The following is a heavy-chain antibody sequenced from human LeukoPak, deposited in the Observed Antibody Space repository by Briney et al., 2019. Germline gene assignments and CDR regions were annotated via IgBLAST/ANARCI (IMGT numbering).Heavy chain of an antibody. Sequence: GGSLRLSCEGSGFTFSNYWMSWVRQAPGKGLEWVANIKQDGSEKYYVDSVKGRFTISRDNAKNSLYLQMNSLRAEDTAVYYCARSPPQGYSYGPPFDYWGQGTLVTVSS. V-gene: IGHV3-7*03. CDR2: IKQDGSEK. D-gene: IGHD5-18*01. CDR1: GFTFSNYW. J-gene: IGHJ4*02. CDR3: ARSPPQGYSYGPPFDY.